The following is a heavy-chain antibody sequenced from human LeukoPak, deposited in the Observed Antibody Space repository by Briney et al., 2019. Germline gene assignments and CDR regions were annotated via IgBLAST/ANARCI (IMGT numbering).Heavy chain of an antibody. CDR3: AKEPPAPVKYYDILTGYYTGYFDY. CDR2: ISGSGGST. D-gene: IGHD3-9*01. Sequence: GGSLRLSCAASGFTFSSYAMSWVRQAPGKGLEWVSAISGSGGSTYYADSVKGRFTISRDNSKNTLYLQMNSLRAEDTAVYYCAKEPPAPVKYYDILTGYYTGYFDYWGQGTLVTVSS. J-gene: IGHJ4*02. CDR1: GFTFSSYA. V-gene: IGHV3-23*01.